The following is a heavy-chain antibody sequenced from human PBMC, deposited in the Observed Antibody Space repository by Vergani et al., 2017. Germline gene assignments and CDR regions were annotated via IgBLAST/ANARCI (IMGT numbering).Heavy chain of an antibody. J-gene: IGHJ6*03. CDR1: GFTFSSYA. Sequence: EVQLLESGGGLVQPGGSLRLSCAASGFTFSSYAMSWVRQAPGKGLEWVPAISGSGGSTYYADSVKGRFTISRDNSKNTLYLQMNSLRAEDTAVYYCAKTGDKALYYYYYYMDVWGKGTTVTVSS. D-gene: IGHD1-26*01. CDR3: AKTGDKALYYYYYYMDV. CDR2: ISGSGGST. V-gene: IGHV3-23*01.